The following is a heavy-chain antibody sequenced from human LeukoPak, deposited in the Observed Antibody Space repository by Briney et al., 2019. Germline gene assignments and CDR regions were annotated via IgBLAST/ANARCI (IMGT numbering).Heavy chain of an antibody. J-gene: IGHJ5*02. CDR3: ARKNPTALRNNWFDP. Sequence: GESLKISCKGSGYSLTNYWIAWVRQMPGKGLEWMGAINPGGSHIRYSPSFQGQVTISTDKSISTAYLQWSSLKASDTAIYYCARKNPTALRNNWFDPWGQGTLVTVSS. CDR1: GYSLTNYW. CDR2: INPGGSHI. V-gene: IGHV5-51*01. D-gene: IGHD5-18*01.